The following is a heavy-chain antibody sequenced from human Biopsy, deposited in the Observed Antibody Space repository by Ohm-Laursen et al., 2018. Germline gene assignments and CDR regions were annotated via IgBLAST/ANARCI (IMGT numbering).Heavy chain of an antibody. J-gene: IGHJ4*01. CDR3: GRSYGIMAAPVHL. V-gene: IGHV3-11*01. D-gene: IGHD3-16*01. CDR2: ISSGGSTI. Sequence: LSLTCAVSGFTFSDYQMSWIRQTPGKGLEWVSHISSGGSTIFHADSVKGRFTISRDDAKGSLYLQMTNLRAEDTAVYYCGRSYGIMAAPVHLWGQGTLVTVSS. CDR1: GFTFSDYQ.